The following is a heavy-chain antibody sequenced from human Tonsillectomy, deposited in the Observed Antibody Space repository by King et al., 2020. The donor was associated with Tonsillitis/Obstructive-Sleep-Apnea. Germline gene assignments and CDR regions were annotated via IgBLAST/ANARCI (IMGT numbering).Heavy chain of an antibody. J-gene: IGHJ5*02. CDR3: AKATDIDFWSGQFDP. V-gene: IGHV3-23*04. CDR2: ITGRGDPT. CDR1: GFTFSIYA. D-gene: IGHD3-3*01. Sequence: VQLVESGGGLVQPGGSLRLSCAASGFTFSIYAMTWVRHAPGKGLEWLSGITGRGDPTYYAKSVKGRFTVSRDNSRNTLFLQINNLRAEGTAVYNCAKATDIDFWSGQFDPWGPGTLVSVSS.